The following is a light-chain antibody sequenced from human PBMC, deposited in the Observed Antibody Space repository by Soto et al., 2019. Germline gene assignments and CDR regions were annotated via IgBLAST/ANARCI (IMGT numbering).Light chain of an antibody. CDR2: EVT. Sequence: QSALTQPASVSGSPGQSITISCTGTSGDIGSYNRVSWYQQHPGKAPKLIIYEVTDRPSGVSNRFSGSKSGNTASLTISGLQAEDEAEYYCSSYTSTSTPCVFGTGTKLTVL. J-gene: IGLJ1*01. V-gene: IGLV2-14*01. CDR1: SGDIGSYNR. CDR3: SSYTSTSTPCV.